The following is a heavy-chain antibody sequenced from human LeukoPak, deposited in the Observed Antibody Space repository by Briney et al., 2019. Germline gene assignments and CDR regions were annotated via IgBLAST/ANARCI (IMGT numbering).Heavy chain of an antibody. D-gene: IGHD1-26*01. J-gene: IGHJ4*02. Sequence: GASVTVSCKVSGYTLTELSMHWVRQAPGKGLEWMGGFDPEDGETIYAQKFQGRVTMTEDTSTDTAYMELSSLRSEDTAVYYCATATTIVGATGDFDYWGQGTLVTVSS. CDR3: ATATTIVGATGDFDY. CDR1: GYTLTELS. V-gene: IGHV1-24*01. CDR2: FDPEDGET.